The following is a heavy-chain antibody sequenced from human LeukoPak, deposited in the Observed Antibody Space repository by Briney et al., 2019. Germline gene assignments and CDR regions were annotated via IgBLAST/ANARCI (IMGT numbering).Heavy chain of an antibody. CDR1: GITFSHYW. CDR3: AREGGYDPFEY. Sequence: GGSLRLSCAASGITFSHYWMHWVRHAPGKGLVWVSHIDADGSSATYADSVKGRFTISRDNAKNTLYLQMNSLRADDTAVYYCAREGGYDPFEYWGQGTLVTVSS. D-gene: IGHD5-12*01. J-gene: IGHJ4*02. V-gene: IGHV3-74*01. CDR2: IDADGSSA.